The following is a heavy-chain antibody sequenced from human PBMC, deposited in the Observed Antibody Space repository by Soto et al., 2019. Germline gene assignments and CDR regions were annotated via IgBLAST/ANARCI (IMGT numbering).Heavy chain of an antibody. CDR2: IYYSGST. Sequence: PSETLSLTCTVSGGSISSGDYYWSWIRQPPGKGLEWIGYIYYSGSTYYNPSLKSRVTISVDTSKNQFSLKLSSVTAADTAVYYCARDTYYDFWSGYYKGYYYGMDAWGQGTTVTVSS. CDR1: GGSISSGDYY. D-gene: IGHD3-3*01. V-gene: IGHV4-30-4*01. J-gene: IGHJ6*02. CDR3: ARDTYYDFWSGYYKGYYYGMDA.